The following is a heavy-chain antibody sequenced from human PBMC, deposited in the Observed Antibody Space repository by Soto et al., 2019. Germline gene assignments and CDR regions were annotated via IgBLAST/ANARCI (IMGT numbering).Heavy chain of an antibody. D-gene: IGHD6-19*01. Sequence: EVQLVESGGGLVQPGGSLRLSCSASGFTFSKYAMDWVRQAPGKVLEYVSGISSNGVGTYYANSVKDRFTISRDNSKNTLYLQMGSLRAEDMAVYYCARREQSDYYYMDVWGKGTSVTVSS. J-gene: IGHJ6*03. CDR1: GFTFSKYA. CDR2: ISSNGVGT. CDR3: ARREQSDYYYMDV. V-gene: IGHV3-64*01.